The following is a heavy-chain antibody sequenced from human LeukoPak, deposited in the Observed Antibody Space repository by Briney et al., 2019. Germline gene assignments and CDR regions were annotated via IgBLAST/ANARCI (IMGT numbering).Heavy chain of an antibody. J-gene: IGHJ3*02. CDR2: IIPIFGTA. CDR3: ARARRFDFEYCVLDFSAEEVCDAFDI. D-gene: IGHD2/OR15-2a*01. Sequence: GSSVKVSCKASGGTFSSYAISLVRQAPGQGLEWMGGIIPIFGTANYAQKFQGRVTITADESTSTAYMELSSLRSEDTAVYYCARARRFDFEYCVLDFSAEEVCDAFDIWGQGTMVTVSS. V-gene: IGHV1-69*01. CDR1: GGTFSSYA.